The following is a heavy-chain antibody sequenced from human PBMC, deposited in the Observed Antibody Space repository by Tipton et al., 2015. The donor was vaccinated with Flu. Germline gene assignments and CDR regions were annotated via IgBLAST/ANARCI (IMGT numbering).Heavy chain of an antibody. D-gene: IGHD3-10*01. CDR2: MYYSGST. CDR3: AGGLPRYYYGSGSYYTRDYYYMDV. V-gene: IGHV4-59*12. CDR1: GGSISSYY. J-gene: IGHJ6*03. Sequence: TLSLTCTVSGGSISSYYWSWIRQPPGKGLEWIGYMYYSGSTNHNPSLKSRVTISVDTSKNQFSLKLSSVTAADTAVYYCAGGLPRYYYGSGSYYTRDYYYMDVWGKGTTVTASS.